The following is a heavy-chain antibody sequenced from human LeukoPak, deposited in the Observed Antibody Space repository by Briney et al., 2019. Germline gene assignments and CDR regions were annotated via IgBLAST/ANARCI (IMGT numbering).Heavy chain of an antibody. V-gene: IGHV3-15*01. Sequence: GGSLRHSCEASGFTLCNAWMSWVPPAPGKGLEWVGRLKSKTDGGTTDYAAPVKGRFTISRDDSKNTLYLQMNSLKTEDTAVYYCTTDLSPYYDFWSGYFDYWGQGTLVTVSS. CDR2: LKSKTDGGTT. CDR3: TTDLSPYYDFWSGYFDY. CDR1: GFTLCNAW. D-gene: IGHD3-3*01. J-gene: IGHJ4*02.